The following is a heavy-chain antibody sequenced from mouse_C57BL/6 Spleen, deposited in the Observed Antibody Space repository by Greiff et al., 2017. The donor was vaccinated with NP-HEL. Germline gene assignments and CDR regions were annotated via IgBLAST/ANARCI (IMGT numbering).Heavy chain of an antibody. V-gene: IGHV5-4*01. CDR2: ISDGGSYT. Sequence: EVQGVESGGGLVKPGGSLKLSCAASGFTFSSYAMSWVRQTPEKRLEWVATISDGGSYTYYPDNVKGRFTISRDNAKNNLYLQMSHLKSEDTAMYYCARDDYYGSSYVDWYFDVWGTGTTVTVSS. CDR3: ARDDYYGSSYVDWYFDV. J-gene: IGHJ1*03. CDR1: GFTFSSYA. D-gene: IGHD1-1*01.